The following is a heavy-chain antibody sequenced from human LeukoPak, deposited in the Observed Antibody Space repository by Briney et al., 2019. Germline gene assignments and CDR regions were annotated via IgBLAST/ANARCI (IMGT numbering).Heavy chain of an antibody. Sequence: GASVKVSCKASGGTFSSYAISWVRQAPGQGLEWMGWMNPNSGNTGYAQKFQGRVTITRNTSISTAYMELSSLRSEDTAVYYCARGGEYSGSYFPNYYYYYMDVWGKGTTVTVSS. CDR2: MNPNSGNT. CDR1: GGTFSSYA. CDR3: ARGGEYSGSYFPNYYYYYMDV. D-gene: IGHD1-26*01. J-gene: IGHJ6*03. V-gene: IGHV1-8*03.